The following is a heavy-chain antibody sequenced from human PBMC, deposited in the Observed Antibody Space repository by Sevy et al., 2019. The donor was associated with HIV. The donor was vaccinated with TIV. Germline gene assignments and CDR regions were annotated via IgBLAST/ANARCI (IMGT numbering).Heavy chain of an antibody. V-gene: IGHV1-18*01. J-gene: IGHJ4*02. D-gene: IGHD2-2*01. Sequence: ASVKVSCKASGYTFTSYGISWVRQAPGQGLEWMGWISAYNGNTNYAQMLQGRVTMTTDTSTSTAYMELRSLRSDDTAVYYCARDLRYCSSTSCYGVGEIDYWGQGTLVTVSS. CDR2: ISAYNGNT. CDR3: ARDLRYCSSTSCYGVGEIDY. CDR1: GYTFTSYG.